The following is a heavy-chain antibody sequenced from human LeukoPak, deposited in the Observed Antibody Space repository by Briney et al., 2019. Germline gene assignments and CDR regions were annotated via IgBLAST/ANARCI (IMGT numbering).Heavy chain of an antibody. CDR1: GFTFSHYF. D-gene: IGHD5-12*01. J-gene: IGHJ4*02. V-gene: IGHV3-64*01. CDR3: ARDPSVGGYSGSELDF. Sequence: PGGSLRLSCAGSGFTFSHYFMHWVRQAPGKGLEYVSAISYTGDETYYAKSVKGRFTVSRDNSKNTLYLQMGSLRAEDTAIYYCARDPSVGGYSGSELDFWGQGTLVIVSS. CDR2: ISYTGDET.